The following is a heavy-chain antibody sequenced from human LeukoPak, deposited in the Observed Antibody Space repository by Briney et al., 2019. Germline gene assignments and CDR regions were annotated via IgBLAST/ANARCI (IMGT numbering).Heavy chain of an antibody. CDR1: GFTFSSYA. CDR2: ITTSPSPSGM. J-gene: IGHJ5*02. V-gene: IGHV3-21*06. CDR3: ARGGTYCGAGCYGTNL. D-gene: IGHD2-21*02. Sequence: PGGSLRLSCTASGFTFSSYAMNWVRQAPGKGLEWVSSITTSPSPSGMYYADSVKCRFTISRDNAKNSLYLQMSSLRDEDTAVYYCARGGTYCGAGCYGTNLWGQGTLVTVSS.